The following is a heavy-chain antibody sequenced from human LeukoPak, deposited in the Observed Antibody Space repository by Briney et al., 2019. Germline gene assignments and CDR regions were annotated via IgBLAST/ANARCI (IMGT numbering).Heavy chain of an antibody. CDR2: INPSGGGT. CDR3: ARDLVVVPAAAVNYFDY. J-gene: IGHJ4*02. V-gene: IGHV1-46*01. D-gene: IGHD2-2*01. CDR1: GYTFTSYY. Sequence: ASVKVSCKASGYTFTSYYMHWVRQAPGQGLEWMGIINPSGGGTSYAQKFQGRVTMTRDTSTSTVYMELSSLRSEDTAVYYCARDLVVVPAAAVNYFDYWGQGTLVTVSS.